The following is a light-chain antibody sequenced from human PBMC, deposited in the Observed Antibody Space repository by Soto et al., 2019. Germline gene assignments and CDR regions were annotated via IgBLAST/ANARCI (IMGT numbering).Light chain of an antibody. J-gene: IGKJ1*01. CDR3: QQYSDWPWT. Sequence: EILMTQSPATLSVSPGERATISCRASQSINSKLAWYQQKPGQTPRLLISGASTRATEFPNRFSGDGSGTEFTLSISSLQSEDFAVYYCQQYSDWPWTFGQGTKVDIK. V-gene: IGKV3-15*01. CDR1: QSINSK. CDR2: GAS.